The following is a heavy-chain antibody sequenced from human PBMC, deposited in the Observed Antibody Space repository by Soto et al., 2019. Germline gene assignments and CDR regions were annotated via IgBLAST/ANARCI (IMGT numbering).Heavy chain of an antibody. CDR1: GFTFINYA. CDR2: ISGGGDAT. CDR3: ARKILGSTSRPNYWYFDL. D-gene: IGHD2-2*01. V-gene: IGHV3-23*01. Sequence: EVQLLESGGGLVQPGGSLRLSCAGSGFTFINYAMNWVRQAPGKGLEWVSSISGGGDATFFADSVRGRFTISRDNSKNTVTLQMNCLGFDDTAVYYCARKILGSTSRPNYWYFDLWGRGTLVTVSS. J-gene: IGHJ2*01.